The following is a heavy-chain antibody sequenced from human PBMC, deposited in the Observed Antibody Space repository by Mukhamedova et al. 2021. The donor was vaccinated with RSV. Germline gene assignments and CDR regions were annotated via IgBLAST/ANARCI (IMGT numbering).Heavy chain of an antibody. Sequence: VSAISSNGGSTYYADSVKGRFTISRDNSKNTLYLQMSSLRAEDTAVYYCVKLLTTPASYFDYWGQGTLVTVSS. J-gene: IGHJ4*02. V-gene: IGHV3-64D*09. CDR3: VKLLTTPASYFDY. D-gene: IGHD2-15*01. CDR2: ISSNGGST.